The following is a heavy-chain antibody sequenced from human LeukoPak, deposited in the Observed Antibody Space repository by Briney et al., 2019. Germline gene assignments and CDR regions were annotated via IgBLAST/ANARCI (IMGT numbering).Heavy chain of an antibody. CDR3: AKDPSGYSYGLDFDY. Sequence: PGGSLRLSCAASGFTFDDYAMHWVRQAPGKGLEWVSGISWNSGSIGYADSVKGRFTISRDNAKNSLYLQMNSLRAEDTALYYCAKDPSGYSYGLDFDYWGQGTLVTVSS. J-gene: IGHJ4*02. CDR1: GFTFDDYA. V-gene: IGHV3-9*01. D-gene: IGHD5-18*01. CDR2: ISWNSGSI.